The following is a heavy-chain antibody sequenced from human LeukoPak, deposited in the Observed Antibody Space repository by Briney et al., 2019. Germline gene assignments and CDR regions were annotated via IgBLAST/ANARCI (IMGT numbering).Heavy chain of an antibody. CDR1: GGSISSYY. Sequence: PSETLSLTCTVSGGSISSYYWSWIRQPPGQRPEWIAYISDSGSTFYNPSLKSRVTISVDTSKNQFSLKLSSVTAADTAVYYCARDLGPSRGFDFWGQGTLVTVSS. CDR2: ISDSGST. CDR3: ARDLGPSRGFDF. J-gene: IGHJ4*02. D-gene: IGHD3-10*01. V-gene: IGHV4-59*01.